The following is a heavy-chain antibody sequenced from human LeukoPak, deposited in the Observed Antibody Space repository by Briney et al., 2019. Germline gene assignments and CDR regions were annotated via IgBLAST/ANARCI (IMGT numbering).Heavy chain of an antibody. CDR1: GFTFNTYA. D-gene: IGHD6-13*01. V-gene: IGHV3-23*01. Sequence: PGGSLRLSCAGSGFTFNTYAMSWVRQAPGKGLEWVSAISGSAGNTYYADSVKGRFTISRDNSKNTVYLQMNSLRAEDTAVYYCARDGGNSWDYWGQGTLVTVSS. J-gene: IGHJ4*02. CDR2: ISGSAGNT. CDR3: ARDGGNSWDY.